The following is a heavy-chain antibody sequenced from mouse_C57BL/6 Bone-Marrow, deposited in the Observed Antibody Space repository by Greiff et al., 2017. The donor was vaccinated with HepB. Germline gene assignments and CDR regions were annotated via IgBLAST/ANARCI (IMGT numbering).Heavy chain of an antibody. Sequence: EVKLQESGGGLVKPGGSLKLSCAASGFTFSSYAMSWVRQTPEKRLEWVATISDGGSYTYYPDNVKGRFTISRDNAKNNLYLQMSHLKSEDTAMYYCARVYYVYDRAWFAYWGQGTLVTVSA. D-gene: IGHD2-2*01. CDR3: ARVYYVYDRAWFAY. CDR1: GFTFSSYA. V-gene: IGHV5-4*03. CDR2: ISDGGSYT. J-gene: IGHJ3*01.